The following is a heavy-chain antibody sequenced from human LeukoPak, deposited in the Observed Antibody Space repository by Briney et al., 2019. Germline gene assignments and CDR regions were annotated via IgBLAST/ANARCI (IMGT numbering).Heavy chain of an antibody. Sequence: QPGGSLRLSCAASGFTFSSYGMHWVGQAPGKGLEWVAVISYDGSNKYYADSVKGRFTISRDNAKNSLYLQMNSLRAEDTAMYYCARVRGWRSDYWGQGTLVTVSS. CDR1: GFTFSSYG. J-gene: IGHJ4*02. CDR3: ARVRGWRSDY. V-gene: IGHV3-30*03. CDR2: ISYDGSNK. D-gene: IGHD6-19*01.